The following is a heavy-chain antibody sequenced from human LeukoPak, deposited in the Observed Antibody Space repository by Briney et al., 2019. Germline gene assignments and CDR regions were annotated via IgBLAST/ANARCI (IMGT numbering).Heavy chain of an antibody. CDR3: ARGYCTNGVCYSPWFDP. CDR1: GFTFSSYA. V-gene: IGHV3-30-3*01. CDR2: ISYDGSNK. Sequence: GGSLRLSCAASGFTFSSYAMHWVRQAPGKGLGWVAVISYDGSNKYYAGSVKGRSTISRDNSKSTLYLQMNSLRAEDTAVYYCARGYCTNGVCYSPWFDPWGQGTLVTVSS. D-gene: IGHD2-8*01. J-gene: IGHJ5*02.